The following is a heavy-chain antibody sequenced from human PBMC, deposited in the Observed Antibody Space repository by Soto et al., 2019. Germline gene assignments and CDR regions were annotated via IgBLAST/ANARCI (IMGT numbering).Heavy chain of an antibody. Sequence: QDPLVQSGAEVKKPGASVTVSCKASGYSFTNYGVTWVRQAPGQGLEWMGWISAFNGNTHYAQNLQGRVTMTTDASTSTAYMERRSLRSDDTAVYYCARDRGVAPPVAGNTHYYYYMDVCGKGTTVTVSS. D-gene: IGHD6-19*01. CDR2: ISAFNGNT. J-gene: IGHJ6*03. CDR3: ARDRGVAPPVAGNTHYYYYMDV. V-gene: IGHV1-18*01. CDR1: GYSFTNYG.